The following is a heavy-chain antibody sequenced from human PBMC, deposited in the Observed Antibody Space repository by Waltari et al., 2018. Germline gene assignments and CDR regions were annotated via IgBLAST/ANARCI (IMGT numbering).Heavy chain of an antibody. J-gene: IGHJ4*02. Sequence: QVQLQESGPGLVKPSETLSLTCAVSGYSISSGYYWGWIRQPPGKGLEWIGSIYHSGSTYYNPSLKSRVTISVDTSKNQFSLKLSSVTAADTAVYYCTRRGDYWGQGTLVTVSS. D-gene: IGHD3-10*01. V-gene: IGHV4-38-2*01. CDR3: TRRGDY. CDR2: IYHSGST. CDR1: GYSISSGYY.